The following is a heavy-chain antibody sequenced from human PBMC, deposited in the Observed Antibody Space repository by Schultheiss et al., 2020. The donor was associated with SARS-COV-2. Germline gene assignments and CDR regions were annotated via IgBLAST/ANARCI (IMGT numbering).Heavy chain of an antibody. CDR3: AHRRFRDLQNEVRDY. V-gene: IGHV2-70*12. CDR1: GFSLSTSGMC. J-gene: IGHJ4*02. D-gene: IGHD1-1*01. CDR2: IDWDDDK. Sequence: SGPTLVKPTQTLTLTCTFSGFSLSTSGMCVSWIRQPPGKALEWLARIDWDDDKYYSTSLKTRLTISKDTSKNQVVLTMTNMDPVDTATYYCAHRRFRDLQNEVRDYWGQGTLVTVSS.